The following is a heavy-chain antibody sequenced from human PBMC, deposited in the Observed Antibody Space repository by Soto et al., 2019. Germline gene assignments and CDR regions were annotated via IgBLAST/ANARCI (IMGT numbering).Heavy chain of an antibody. V-gene: IGHV4-31*03. CDR2: IHDSGST. CDR1: GGSISSGGFY. J-gene: IGHJ4*02. CDR3: AREDRNYYDRSGYFN. Sequence: SETLSLTCTVSGGSISSGGFYWSWLRQDPGKGLEWIGYIHDSGSTYYNPSLKSRLTVSVDTSKNQFSLKLTSVTVADTAVYFCAREDRNYYDRSGYFNWGQGALATVSS. D-gene: IGHD3-22*01.